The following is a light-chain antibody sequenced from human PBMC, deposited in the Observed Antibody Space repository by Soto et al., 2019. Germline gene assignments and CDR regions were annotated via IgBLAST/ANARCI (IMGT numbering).Light chain of an antibody. CDR3: CSYAGSSTYV. J-gene: IGLJ1*01. V-gene: IGLV2-23*01. Sequence: QSVLTQPASVSGSPGQSITISCTGTSSDVGGYNLVSWYQQHPGKAPKLMIYEGGKRPSGASNRFSGSRSGNTASLTISGLQAEDEADYYCCSYAGSSTYVFGTGTKVTVL. CDR1: SSDVGGYNL. CDR2: EGG.